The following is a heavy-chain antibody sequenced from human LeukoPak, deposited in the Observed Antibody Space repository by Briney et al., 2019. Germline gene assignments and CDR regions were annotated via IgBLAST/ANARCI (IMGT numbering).Heavy chain of an antibody. CDR2: IYYSGSA. CDR3: ARDNSPFYYYGMDV. V-gene: IGHV4-39*07. CDR1: GDSISSSTYF. Sequence: SETLSLTCTVSGDSISSSTYFWGWIRQPPGKGLEWIGSIYYSGSAYYSPSLKSRVTISIDTSKNQFSLKLSSVTAADTAVYYCARDNSPFYYYGMDVWGQGTTVTVSS. D-gene: IGHD2/OR15-2a*01. J-gene: IGHJ6*02.